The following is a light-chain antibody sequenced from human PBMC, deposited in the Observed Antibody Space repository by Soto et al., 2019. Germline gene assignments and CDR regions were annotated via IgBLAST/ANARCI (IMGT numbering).Light chain of an antibody. V-gene: IGKV3-15*01. J-gene: IGKJ1*01. Sequence: ELLWTQSAGTMSLSPGERDPPSGGGSQSITSNLAWYQQKPGQAPLLLIYAASNRATGIPARFSGSGSGTEFTLTISSLQSEDFAVYYCQQSNNWPPATFGQGTKVDIK. CDR1: QSITSN. CDR2: AAS. CDR3: QQSNNWPPAT.